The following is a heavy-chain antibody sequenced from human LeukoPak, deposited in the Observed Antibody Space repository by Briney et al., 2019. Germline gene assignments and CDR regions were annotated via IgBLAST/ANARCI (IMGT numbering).Heavy chain of an antibody. CDR3: AHTVWSGNYFDY. V-gene: IGHV3-74*01. CDR2: INSDGRST. Sequence: GGSLRLSCAASGFTFSTSWMHWVRQVPGKGLVWVSRINSDGRSTDYADSVKGRFTISRDNTENTLYLQMNSLRVEDTAMYYCAHTVWSGNYFDYWGQGTLVTVSS. D-gene: IGHD3-3*01. CDR1: GFTFSTSW. J-gene: IGHJ4*02.